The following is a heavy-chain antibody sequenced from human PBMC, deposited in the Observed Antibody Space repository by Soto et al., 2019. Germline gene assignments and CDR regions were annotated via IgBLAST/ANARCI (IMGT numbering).Heavy chain of an antibody. CDR3: ARAIGPTLFDY. D-gene: IGHD3-22*01. Sequence: EVQLVESGGGLVQPGGSLRLSCSASGFTFSSYDMHWVRQGTGKGLEWVSAIGTTGDTYYAGSVKGRFTISRENAKNSWYLHMNSLRVGDTAIYFCARAIGPTLFDYWGQGTLVTVSS. CDR1: GFTFSSYD. CDR2: IGTTGDT. J-gene: IGHJ4*02. V-gene: IGHV3-13*04.